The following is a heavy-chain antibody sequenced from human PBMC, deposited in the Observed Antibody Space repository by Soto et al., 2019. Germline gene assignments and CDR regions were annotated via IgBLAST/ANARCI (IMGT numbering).Heavy chain of an antibody. J-gene: IGHJ6*02. D-gene: IGHD6-19*01. CDR2: ISYDGSNK. CDR1: GFTFSSYA. V-gene: IGHV3-30-3*01. CDR3: ARDGRIAVIVLYGRPYYYGMDV. Sequence: GGSLRLSCAASGFTFSSYAMHWVRQAPGKGLEWVAVISYDGSNKYYADSVKGRFTISRDNSKNTLYLQMNSLRAEDTAVYYCARDGRIAVIVLYGRPYYYGMDVWGQGTTVTVSS.